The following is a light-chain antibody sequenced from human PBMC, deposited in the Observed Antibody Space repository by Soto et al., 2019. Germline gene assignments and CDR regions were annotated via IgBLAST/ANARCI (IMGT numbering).Light chain of an antibody. CDR3: QQYNKSPPYT. V-gene: IGKV3-15*01. Sequence: EIVMTQSPANLSVSPGERATLSCRASQSVSSNLAWYQQKPGQGPRLLIYGASTRANGIQARFSGSGSGTEFTLTIRSLQSEDFAVYYCQQYNKSPPYTFGQGTKVEIK. CDR1: QSVSSN. CDR2: GAS. J-gene: IGKJ2*01.